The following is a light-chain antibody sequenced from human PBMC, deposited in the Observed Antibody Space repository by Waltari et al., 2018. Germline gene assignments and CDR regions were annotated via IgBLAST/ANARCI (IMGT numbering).Light chain of an antibody. J-gene: IGKJ4*01. V-gene: IGKV3-11*01. CDR1: QSVSSY. CDR3: QQRDSLLVT. Sequence: EIVLTQSPATLSLSPGERATLSCRASQSVSSYLAWYQQKPGQAPRLLLYDASNRAAGIPARFSGSGSGTDFTPTISSLEPEDFAVYYCQQRDSLLVTFGGGTKVQI. CDR2: DAS.